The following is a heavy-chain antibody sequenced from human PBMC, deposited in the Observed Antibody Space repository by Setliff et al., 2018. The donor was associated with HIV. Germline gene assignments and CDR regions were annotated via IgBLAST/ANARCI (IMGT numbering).Heavy chain of an antibody. Sequence: WASVKVSCKASGYTFTSYGISWVRQAPGQGLEWMGWISASNGNTNYAQKIQGRVTMTTDTSTSAAYMELRSLRSDDTAVYYCARDGSLYSSGWYFDYWGQGTLVTVSS. J-gene: IGHJ4*02. CDR1: GYTFTSYG. V-gene: IGHV1-18*01. D-gene: IGHD6-19*01. CDR2: ISASNGNT. CDR3: ARDGSLYSSGWYFDY.